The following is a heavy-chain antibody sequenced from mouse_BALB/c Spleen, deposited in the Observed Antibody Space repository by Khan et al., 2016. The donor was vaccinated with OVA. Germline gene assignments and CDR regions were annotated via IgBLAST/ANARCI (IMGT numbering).Heavy chain of an antibody. D-gene: IGHD2-1*01. J-gene: IGHJ3*01. Sequence: QIQLVQSGPELKKPGETVKISCKASGYTFTNYGMNWVKQAPGKGLKWMGWINIYTGEPTYADDFKGRFAFSLETSASTAYLEINNLKNEDTATYFCARSNGNYCLVYWGQGTLVTVAA. CDR3: ARSNGNYCLVY. V-gene: IGHV9-3-1*01. CDR1: GYTFTNYG. CDR2: INIYTGEP.